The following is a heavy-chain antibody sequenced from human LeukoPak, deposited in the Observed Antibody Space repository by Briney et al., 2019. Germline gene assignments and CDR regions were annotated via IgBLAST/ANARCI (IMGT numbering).Heavy chain of an antibody. CDR2: ISSSGSYI. J-gene: IGHJ4*02. V-gene: IGHV3-21*01. CDR3: ARGAGYDILTGPHY. Sequence: PGGSLRLSCAASEFTFSIYSMNWFRQAPGKGLEWVSSISSSGSYIHYADSVKGRFTISRDNAKNSLFLQMNSLTAEDTAVYYCARGAGYDILTGPHYWGQGTLVTVSS. CDR1: EFTFSIYS. D-gene: IGHD3-9*01.